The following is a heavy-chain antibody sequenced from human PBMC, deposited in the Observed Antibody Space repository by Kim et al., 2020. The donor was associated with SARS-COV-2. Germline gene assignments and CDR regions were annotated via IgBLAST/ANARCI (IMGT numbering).Heavy chain of an antibody. CDR2: INHSGST. D-gene: IGHD3-9*01. CDR1: GGSFSGYY. V-gene: IGHV4-34*01. CDR3: ARGGRRYYDILTPFDP. Sequence: SETLSLTCAVYGGSFSGYYWSWIRQPPGKGLEWIGEINHSGSTNYNPSLKSRVTISVDTSKNQFSLKLSSVTAADTAVYYCARGGRRYYDILTPFDPWGQGTLVTVSS. J-gene: IGHJ5*02.